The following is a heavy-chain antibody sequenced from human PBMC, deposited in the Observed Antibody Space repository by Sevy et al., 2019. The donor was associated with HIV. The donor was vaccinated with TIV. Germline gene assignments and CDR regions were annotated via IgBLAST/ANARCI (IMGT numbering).Heavy chain of an antibody. V-gene: IGHV4-39*01. Sequence: SETLSLTCIVSGGPISTCTNFWGWIRQPPGKGLEWIGSIYSGGSTYYNPSLKSRVAISVDTSKNQFALKVNSVSAADTAVYYCARGRITFFDDWGQGALVTVSS. D-gene: IGHD3-16*01. CDR3: ARGRITFFDD. CDR2: IYSGGST. J-gene: IGHJ4*02. CDR1: GGPISTCTNF.